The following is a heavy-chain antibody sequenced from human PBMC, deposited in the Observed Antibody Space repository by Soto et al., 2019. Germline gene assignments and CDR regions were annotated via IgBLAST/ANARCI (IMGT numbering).Heavy chain of an antibody. CDR3: AGTIFGVVAPRDYYYGMDV. CDR2: IIPIFGTA. J-gene: IGHJ6*02. V-gene: IGHV1-69*13. CDR1: GGTFSSYA. Sequence: SVKVSCKASGGTFSSYAISWVRQAPGQGLEWMGGIIPIFGTANYAQKFQGRVTITADESTSTAYMELSSLRSEDTAVYYCAGTIFGVVAPRDYYYGMDVWGQGTTVTGS. D-gene: IGHD3-3*01.